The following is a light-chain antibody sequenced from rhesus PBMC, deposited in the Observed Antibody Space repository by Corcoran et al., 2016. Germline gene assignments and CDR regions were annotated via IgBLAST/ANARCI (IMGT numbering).Light chain of an antibody. CDR1: QGISSW. V-gene: IGKV1-21*01. CDR2: KAS. Sequence: DIQTTQSPSSLSVSVGDRVIITFRASQGISSWLAWYPQKPGKAPKLLIYKASSLQRGVPSRFSGSGSGTDFTLTISSLQPEDFATYYCTQYNSAPFTFGPGTKLDIK. CDR3: TQYNSAPFT. J-gene: IGKJ3*01.